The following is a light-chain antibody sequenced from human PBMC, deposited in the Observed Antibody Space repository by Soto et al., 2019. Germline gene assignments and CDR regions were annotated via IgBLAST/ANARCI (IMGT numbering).Light chain of an antibody. CDR3: QSSDSSLSGVI. CDR2: ASN. Sequence: QSVLTQPHSVSGAPGQRVTISCTGSSYNIGAGYDVHWYQQLPGTAPKLLIYASNNRPSGVPDRFSGSKSGTSASLAITGLRAEDEADYYCQSSDSSLSGVIFGGGTQLTVL. V-gene: IGLV1-40*01. CDR1: SYNIGAGYD. J-gene: IGLJ2*01.